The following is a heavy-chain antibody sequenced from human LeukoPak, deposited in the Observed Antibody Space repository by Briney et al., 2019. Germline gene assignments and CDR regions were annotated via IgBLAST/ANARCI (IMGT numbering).Heavy chain of an antibody. Sequence: PSGPLYLPCAVSGGSISSSNWWSWVRQTPGKGLEWIGEIYHSGNTNYNPSLKSRVTISIDNSNVQFSLKLSSVTAADTAIYYCARRLSGWTRGFDYWGRGTLVTVSS. CDR1: GGSISSSNW. V-gene: IGHV4-4*02. CDR3: ARRLSGWTRGFDY. D-gene: IGHD6-19*01. CDR2: IYHSGNT. J-gene: IGHJ4*02.